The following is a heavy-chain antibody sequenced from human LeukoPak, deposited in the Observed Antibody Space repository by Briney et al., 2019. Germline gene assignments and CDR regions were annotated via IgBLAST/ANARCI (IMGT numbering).Heavy chain of an antibody. V-gene: IGHV4-39*01. Sequence: PSETLSLTCTVSGGSISSSSYYWGWIRQPPGKGLEWIGSIYYSGSTYYNPSLKSRVTISVDTSKNQFPLKLSSVTAADTAVYYCARLEYSGSYSVGYWGQGTLVTVSS. J-gene: IGHJ4*02. CDR3: ARLEYSGSYSVGY. CDR2: IYYSGST. CDR1: GGSISSSSYY. D-gene: IGHD1-26*01.